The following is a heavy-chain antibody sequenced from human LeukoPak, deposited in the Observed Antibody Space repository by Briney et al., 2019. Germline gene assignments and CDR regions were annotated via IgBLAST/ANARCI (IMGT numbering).Heavy chain of an antibody. CDR1: GFTFGNYW. D-gene: IGHD6-19*01. V-gene: IGHV3-7*01. CDR3: ARALHSSGWYFDY. Sequence: GGSLRLSCAASGFTFGNYWMTWVRQAPGKGLECVANIKQDGSEKYFLDSVKGRFTISRDNAKNSLYLQMNSLRAEDTAVYYCARALHSSGWYFDYWGQGTLVTVSS. J-gene: IGHJ4*02. CDR2: IKQDGSEK.